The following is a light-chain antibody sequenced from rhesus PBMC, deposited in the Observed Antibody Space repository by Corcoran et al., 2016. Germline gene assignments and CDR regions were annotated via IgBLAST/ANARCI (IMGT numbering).Light chain of an antibody. CDR1: LGISSW. V-gene: IGKV1-19*01. CDR2: AAS. J-gene: IGKJ3*01. CDR3: LQHDTYPVT. Sequence: DIQMTQSPSSLSASVGDKVTITCHASLGISSWLAWYQQKPGKAPKPLIYAASSFQIGVPARFSGSGSGKDYTLNISSLQPEDVATYYCLQHDTYPVTFGPGTKLGI.